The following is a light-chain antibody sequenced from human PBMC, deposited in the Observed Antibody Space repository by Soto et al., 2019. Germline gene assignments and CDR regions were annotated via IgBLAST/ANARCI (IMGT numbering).Light chain of an antibody. V-gene: IGKV3-20*01. CDR1: QSVSSSY. Sequence: EVVLTQSPGTLPLSPGEGATLSCRASQSVSSSYLAWYQQKPGQAPRLLIYAASSRATDVPDRFSGSGSGRDFTLTISRLEPEDFAVYYCQLYGGSHMFSFGQGTKLQIK. CDR3: QLYGGSHMFS. CDR2: AAS. J-gene: IGKJ2*01.